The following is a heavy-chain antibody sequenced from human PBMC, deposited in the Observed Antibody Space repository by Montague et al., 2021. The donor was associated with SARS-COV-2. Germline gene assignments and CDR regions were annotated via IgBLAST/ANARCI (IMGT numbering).Heavy chain of an antibody. Sequence: SETLSLTCAGDLHSGSRGTQAQIGSAHVGTPVALVARMYHSASNKNKPSLKSRVSMSVDKSWNQFSLRLTSVAAADTAIYYCARKGSGRSDLAYWGQGTLVTVSS. CDR1: LHSGSRGT. CDR3: ARKGSGRSDLAY. J-gene: IGHJ4*02. CDR2: MYHSASN. V-gene: IGHV4-38-2*01. D-gene: IGHD1-26*01.